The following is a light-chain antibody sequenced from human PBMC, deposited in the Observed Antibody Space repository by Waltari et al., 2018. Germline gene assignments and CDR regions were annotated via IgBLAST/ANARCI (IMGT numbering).Light chain of an antibody. J-gene: IGKJ2*01. V-gene: IGKV1-9*01. CDR2: AAS. CDR1: QGISSY. Sequence: DIQLTQSPSFLSASVGDRVTITCRASQGISSYLAWYQQKPGKAPKLLIYAASTLQSGVPSMFSGGGSGTKFTLTISSLQPEDFAIFYCQQLNSYPYTFGQGTKLEIK. CDR3: QQLNSYPYT.